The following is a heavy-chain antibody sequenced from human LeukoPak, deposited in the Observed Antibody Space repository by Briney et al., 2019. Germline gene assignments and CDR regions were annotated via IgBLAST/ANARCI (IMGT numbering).Heavy chain of an antibody. CDR3: ARDHSSSWTAYYYYGMDV. CDR2: IYSGGST. Sequence: PGGSLRLSCAASGFTVSSNYMSWVRQAPGKGLEWVSVIYSGGSTYYADSVKGRFTISRDNSKNTLYLQMNSLRAEDTAVYYCARDHSSSWTAYYYYGMDVWGQGTTVTVSS. J-gene: IGHJ6*02. CDR1: GFTVSSNY. V-gene: IGHV3-66*01. D-gene: IGHD6-13*01.